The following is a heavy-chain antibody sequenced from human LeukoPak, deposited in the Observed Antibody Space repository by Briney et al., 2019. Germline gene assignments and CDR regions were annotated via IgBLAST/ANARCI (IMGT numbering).Heavy chain of an antibody. V-gene: IGHV3-21*01. Sequence: GGSPRLSCAASGFTFSSYSMNWVRQAPGKGLEWVSSISSSSSNIYYADSVKGRFTISRDNSKNTLYLQMNNLRAEDPAVYYCGNQERHTPILWGQGTMVTVSS. D-gene: IGHD6-25*01. CDR2: ISSSSSNI. J-gene: IGHJ3*01. CDR3: GNQERHTPIL. CDR1: GFTFSSYS.